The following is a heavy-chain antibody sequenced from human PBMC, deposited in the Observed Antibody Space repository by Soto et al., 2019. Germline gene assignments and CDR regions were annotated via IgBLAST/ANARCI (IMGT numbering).Heavy chain of an antibody. CDR1: GFTFSSYS. CDR3: ARDEWEYGDYGGAYRY. CDR2: ISSSSSYI. J-gene: IGHJ4*02. Sequence: GGSLRLSCAASGFTFSSYSMNWVRQAPGKGLEWVSSISSSSSYIYYADSVKGRFTISRDNAKNSLYLQMNSLRAEDTAVYYCARDEWEYGDYGGAYRYWGQGTLVTVSS. V-gene: IGHV3-21*01. D-gene: IGHD4-17*01.